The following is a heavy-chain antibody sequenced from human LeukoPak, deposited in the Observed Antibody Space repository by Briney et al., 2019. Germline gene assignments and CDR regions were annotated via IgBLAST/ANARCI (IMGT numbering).Heavy chain of an antibody. D-gene: IGHD2-15*01. CDR1: GFTFSSYA. J-gene: IGHJ4*02. CDR3: AKDLEGYCSGGSCYRRRVGYFDY. CDR2: ISGSGGST. V-gene: IGHV3-23*01. Sequence: GGSLRLSCAASGFTFSSYAMSWVRQAPGKGLEWVSGISGSGGSTYYADSVKGRFTISRDNSKNTLYLQMNSLRDEDTAVYYCAKDLEGYCSGGSCYRRRVGYFDYWGQGTLVTVSS.